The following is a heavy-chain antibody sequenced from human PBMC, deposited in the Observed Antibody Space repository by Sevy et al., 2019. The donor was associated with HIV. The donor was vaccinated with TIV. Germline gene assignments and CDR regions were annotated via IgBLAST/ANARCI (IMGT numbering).Heavy chain of an antibody. CDR1: GFTFSNCW. CDR2: INXGXNKK. Sequence: GGSLRLSCAASGFTFSNCWMSWVRQAPGKGLEWVANINXGXNKKFYLDSVKGRFTISRDNAKNSLFLQMNSLTAEDTAVYYCARENDVXSGWTXIDYWGQXTLVTVSS. V-gene: IGHV3-7*03. D-gene: IGHD6-19*01. J-gene: IGHJ4*02. CDR3: ARENDVXSGWTXIDY.